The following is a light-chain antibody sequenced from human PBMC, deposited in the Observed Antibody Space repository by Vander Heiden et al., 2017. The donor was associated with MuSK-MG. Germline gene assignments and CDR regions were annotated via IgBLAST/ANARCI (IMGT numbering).Light chain of an antibody. J-gene: IGKJ1*01. CDR2: AAS. V-gene: IGKV1-39*01. CDR3: QRCDTTPWT. Sequence: DIQMTQSPSSLSASVGDRVTITCRASQSISGYLNWYQQRPGEAPKLLIYAASRLQSGVPSRFSGSGSGTDFTLIISNLQPEDFATYYCQRCDTTPWTFGQGTKVEIK. CDR1: QSISGY.